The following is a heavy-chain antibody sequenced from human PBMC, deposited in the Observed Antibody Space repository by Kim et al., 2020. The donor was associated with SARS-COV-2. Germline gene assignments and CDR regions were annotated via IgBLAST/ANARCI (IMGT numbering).Heavy chain of an antibody. J-gene: IGHJ4*02. D-gene: IGHD5-12*01. Sequence: SETLSLTCTVSGGSISSYYWSWIRQPPGKGLEWIGYIYYSGSTNYNPSLKSRVTISVDTSKNQFSLKLSSVTAADTAVYYCARHQGDIVATECDYWGQGTLVAVSS. CDR1: GGSISSYY. V-gene: IGHV4-59*08. CDR2: IYYSGST. CDR3: ARHQGDIVATECDY.